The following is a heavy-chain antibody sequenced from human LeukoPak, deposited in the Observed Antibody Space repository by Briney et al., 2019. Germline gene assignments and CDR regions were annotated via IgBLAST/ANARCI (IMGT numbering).Heavy chain of an antibody. CDR1: GYTFTDYY. V-gene: IGHV1-2*02. Sequence: ASVKVSCKASGYTFTDYYIHWVRQAPGQGLEWMGWVNPNTGATVYAQKFQGRVTVTGDTSISTAYMELSRLTSDDTAVYYCALVTGTAFDYWGQETLVTVSS. CDR3: ALVTGTAFDY. J-gene: IGHJ4*02. D-gene: IGHD1-20*01. CDR2: VNPNTGAT.